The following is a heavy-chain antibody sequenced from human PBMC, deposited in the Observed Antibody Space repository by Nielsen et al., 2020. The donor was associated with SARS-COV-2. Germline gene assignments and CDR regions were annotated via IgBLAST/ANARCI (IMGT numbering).Heavy chain of an antibody. CDR3: ARESVTGTDAFDI. D-gene: IGHD6-19*01. CDR1: GFTFSSYG. CDR2: IWYDENNK. Sequence: GESLKISCAASGFTFSSYGMHWVRQAPGKGLEWVALIWYDENNKYYADSVMGRFTISRDNSRNTLFLQLNSLRAEDTAVYYCARESVTGTDAFDIWGQGTVVTVSS. V-gene: IGHV3-33*01. J-gene: IGHJ3*02.